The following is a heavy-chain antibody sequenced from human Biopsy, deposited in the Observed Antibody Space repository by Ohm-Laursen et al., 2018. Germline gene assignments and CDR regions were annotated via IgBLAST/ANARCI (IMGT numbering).Heavy chain of an antibody. CDR2: NIPIFGTG. Sequence: SVKVSCKVSGGTFSNYGVNWVRQAPGQGLEWLGGNIPIFGTGNYAQNFQARVTVAADTSTSTVTMELRRLRSDDTAMYYCATKLTGYFHHWGQGTLVIISS. CDR3: ATKLTGYFHH. CDR1: GGTFSNYG. J-gene: IGHJ1*01. D-gene: IGHD3-9*01. V-gene: IGHV1-69*06.